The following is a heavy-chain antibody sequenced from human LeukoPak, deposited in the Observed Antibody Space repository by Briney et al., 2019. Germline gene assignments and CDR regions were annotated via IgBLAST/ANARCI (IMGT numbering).Heavy chain of an antibody. CDR1: GYTFTGYY. CDR3: ASGNNYDSSAYFYSDY. V-gene: IGHV1-2*02. D-gene: IGHD3-22*01. J-gene: IGHJ4*02. Sequence: GASVKVSCKASGYTFTGYYMYWVRQAPGQGLEWMGWIDPNSGGTKYAQNFQDRVTMTRDTSISTAYMELSRLRSDDTAVYYCASGNNYDSSAYFYSDYWGQGTLVTVSS. CDR2: IDPNSGGT.